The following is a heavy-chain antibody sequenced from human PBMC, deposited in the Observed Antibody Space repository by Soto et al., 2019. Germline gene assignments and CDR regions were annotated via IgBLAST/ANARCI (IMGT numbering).Heavy chain of an antibody. V-gene: IGHV1-69*13. CDR3: ARARGGYDFWSGYLESDGMDV. J-gene: IGHJ6*02. Sequence: SVKVSCKASGGTFSSYAVSWVRQAPGQGLEWMGGIIPIFGTANYAQKFQGRVTITADESTSTAYMELSSLRSEDTAVYYCARARGGYDFWSGYLESDGMDVWGQGTTVTVSS. CDR1: GGTFSSYA. D-gene: IGHD3-3*01. CDR2: IIPIFGTA.